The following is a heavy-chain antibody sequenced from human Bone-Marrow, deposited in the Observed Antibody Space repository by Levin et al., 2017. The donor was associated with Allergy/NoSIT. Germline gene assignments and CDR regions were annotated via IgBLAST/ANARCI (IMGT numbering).Heavy chain of an antibody. CDR1: GFIFSDYS. CDR2: ISSGGYVI. J-gene: IGHJ5*02. Sequence: PGGSLRLSCVASGFIFSDYSMNWVRQVPGKGLEWLSYISSGGYVIHYSDSVKGRFTVSRDGATNSLFLQMNSLRVEDTAVYYCAREGGYTYGPDRWGQGTLVTVSS. V-gene: IGHV3-48*04. CDR3: AREGGYTYGPDR. D-gene: IGHD5-18*01.